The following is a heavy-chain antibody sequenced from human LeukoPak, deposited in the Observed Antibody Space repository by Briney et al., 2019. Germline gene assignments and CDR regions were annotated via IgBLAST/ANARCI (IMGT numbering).Heavy chain of an antibody. CDR3: ARGREGSSWYLHYLDV. Sequence: SETLSLTCAVYGGSFSDYYWSWIRQPPGKGLEWIGEINHSGSTNYNPSLKSRLTISADTSKNQFSLKLSSVTAADTAMYYCARGREGSSWYLHYLDVWGKGTTVIVSS. J-gene: IGHJ6*03. CDR2: INHSGST. CDR1: GGSFSDYY. V-gene: IGHV4-34*01. D-gene: IGHD6-13*01.